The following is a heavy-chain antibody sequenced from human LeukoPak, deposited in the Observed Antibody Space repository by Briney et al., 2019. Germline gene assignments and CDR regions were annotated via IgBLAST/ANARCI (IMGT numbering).Heavy chain of an antibody. V-gene: IGHV4-59*12. Sequence: PSETLSLTCTVSGGSISSYYWSWIRQPPGKGLEWIGYIYYRGSTNYNPSLKSRVTISVDTSKNQFSLKLSSLTAADTAVYYCARAKRYFDWLFSRADSEVGNWYFDLWGRGTLVTVSS. CDR3: ARAKRYFDWLFSRADSEVGNWYFDL. CDR2: IYYRGST. D-gene: IGHD3-9*01. J-gene: IGHJ2*01. CDR1: GGSISSYY.